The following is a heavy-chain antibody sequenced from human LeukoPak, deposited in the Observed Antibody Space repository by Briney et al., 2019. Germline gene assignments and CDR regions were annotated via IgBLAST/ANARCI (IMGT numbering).Heavy chain of an antibody. J-gene: IGHJ6*03. D-gene: IGHD6-6*01. CDR1: GFTFDDYG. Sequence: GGSLRLSCAASGFTFDDYGMSWVRQAPGKGLEWGSGINWNGGSTGYADSVKGRFTISRDNAKNSLYLQMNSLRAEDTALYYCARDVSIAARRGSRGYYYYYMDVWGKGTTVTVSS. V-gene: IGHV3-20*04. CDR3: ARDVSIAARRGSRGYYYYYMDV. CDR2: INWNGGST.